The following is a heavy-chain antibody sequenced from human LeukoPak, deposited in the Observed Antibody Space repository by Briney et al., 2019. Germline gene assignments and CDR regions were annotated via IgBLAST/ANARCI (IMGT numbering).Heavy chain of an antibody. V-gene: IGHV3-74*01. CDR2: INSDGSST. CDR3: ARVTYSSGWYDY. Sequence: GGSLRLSCAASGFTFSSYWMHWVRQAPGKGLVWVSRINSDGSSTSYADSVKGRFTISRDNAKNTLYLQMNSPRAEDTAVYYCARVTYSSGWYDYWGQGTLVTVSS. J-gene: IGHJ4*02. CDR1: GFTFSSYW. D-gene: IGHD6-19*01.